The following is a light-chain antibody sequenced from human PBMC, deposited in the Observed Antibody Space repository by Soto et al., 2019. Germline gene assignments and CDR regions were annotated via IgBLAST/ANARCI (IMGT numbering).Light chain of an antibody. CDR3: QQYENWPSIT. CDR1: QSVSNTY. V-gene: IGKV3-15*01. J-gene: IGKJ5*01. CDR2: GAS. Sequence: EIVLTQSPATLSLSPGERATLSCRASQSVSNTYLAWYQQKPGQAPRLLISGASTRATGIPVRFSGSGSGTEFALAISSLQSEDFAVYYCQQYENWPSITFGQGTRLEIK.